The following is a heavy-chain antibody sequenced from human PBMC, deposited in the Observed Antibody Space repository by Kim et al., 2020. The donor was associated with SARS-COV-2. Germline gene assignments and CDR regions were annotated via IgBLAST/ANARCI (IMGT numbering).Heavy chain of an antibody. CDR3: ARSKGYSYGLPFDY. V-gene: IGHV3-30-3*01. CDR1: GFTFSSYA. CDR2: ISYDGSNK. D-gene: IGHD5-18*01. Sequence: GGSLRLSCAASGFTFSSYAMHWVRQAPGKGLEWVAVISYDGSNKYYADSVKGRFTISRDNSKNTLYLQMNSLRAEDTAVYYCARSKGYSYGLPFDYWGQG. J-gene: IGHJ4*02.